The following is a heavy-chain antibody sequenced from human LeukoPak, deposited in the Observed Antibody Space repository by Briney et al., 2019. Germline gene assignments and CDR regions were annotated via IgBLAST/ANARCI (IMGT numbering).Heavy chain of an antibody. J-gene: IGHJ6*03. CDR2: INTNTGNP. D-gene: IGHD3-10*01. V-gene: IGHV7-4-1*02. Sequence: ASVKVSCKASGYTFTGYYMHWVRQAPGQGLEWMGWINTNTGNPTYAQGFTGRFVFSLDTSVSTAYLQISSLKAEDTAVYYCARGGYYYGSGSYYSYYYYMDVWGKGTTVTVSS. CDR1: GYTFTGYY. CDR3: ARGGYYYGSGSYYSYYYYMDV.